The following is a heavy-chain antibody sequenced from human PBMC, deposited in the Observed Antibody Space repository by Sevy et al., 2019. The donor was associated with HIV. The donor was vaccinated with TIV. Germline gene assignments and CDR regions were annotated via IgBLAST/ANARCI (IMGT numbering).Heavy chain of an antibody. V-gene: IGHV3-74*01. CDR3: ARDYDSSGYRDAFDI. J-gene: IGHJ3*02. Sequence: GGSLGLSCAASGFTFSSYWMHWVRQAPGKGLVWVSRINSDGSSTSYADSVKGRFTISRDNAKNTLYLQMNSLRAEDTAVYYCARDYDSSGYRDAFDIWGQGTMVTVSS. CDR1: GFTFSSYW. D-gene: IGHD3-22*01. CDR2: INSDGSST.